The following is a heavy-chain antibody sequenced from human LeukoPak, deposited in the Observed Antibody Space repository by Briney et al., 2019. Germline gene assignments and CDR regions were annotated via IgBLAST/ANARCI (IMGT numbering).Heavy chain of an antibody. V-gene: IGHV3-30-3*01. CDR1: GFTFSIFG. D-gene: IGHD1-1*01. Sequence: PGGSLRLSCAASGFTFSIFGMYWVRQAPGKGLEWVAVISYDGSNKYHADSVKGRFTISRDNSKNTMYLQMNSLRLEDTAVYYCARDKYGYNTPIDYWGQGTLVTVSS. CDR2: ISYDGSNK. CDR3: ARDKYGYNTPIDY. J-gene: IGHJ4*02.